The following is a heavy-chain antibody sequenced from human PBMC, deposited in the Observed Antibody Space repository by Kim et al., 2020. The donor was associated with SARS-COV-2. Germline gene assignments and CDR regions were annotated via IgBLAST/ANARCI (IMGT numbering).Heavy chain of an antibody. Sequence: TANYAQKFQGGVTITADESTSTAYMELSSLRSEDTAVYYCAREYSGYGDVWGKGTTVTVSS. V-gene: IGHV1-69*01. CDR3: AREYSGYGDV. J-gene: IGHJ6*04. D-gene: IGHD5-12*01. CDR2: TA.